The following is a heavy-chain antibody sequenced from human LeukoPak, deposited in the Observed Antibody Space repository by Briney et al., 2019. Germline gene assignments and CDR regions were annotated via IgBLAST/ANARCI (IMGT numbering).Heavy chain of an antibody. J-gene: IGHJ3*02. CDR2: INPISGGT. V-gene: IGHV1-2*02. CDR1: GYTFTDYY. CDR3: ARDLEDDTASTFDI. D-gene: IGHD5-18*01. Sequence: ASVKVSCMASGYTFTDYYMHWVRQAPGQGLEWMGWINPISGGTNYAQKFQGRVTMTRDTSISTAYMDLSRLRSDGTAVYYCARDLEDDTASTFDIWGQGTMVTVSS.